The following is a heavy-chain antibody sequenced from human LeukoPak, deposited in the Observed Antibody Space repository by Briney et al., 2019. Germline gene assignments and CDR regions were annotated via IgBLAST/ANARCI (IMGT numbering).Heavy chain of an antibody. D-gene: IGHD4-17*01. V-gene: IGHV4-30-4*01. CDR1: GGSISSGDYY. CDR2: IYYSGST. Sequence: KPSQTLSLTCTVSGGSISSGDYYWSWIRQPPGKGLEWIVYIYYSGSTYYNPSLKSRVTISVDTSKNQFSLKLSSVTAADTAVYYCARDTPPGGDGDYVSTNAFDIWGQGTMVTVCS. J-gene: IGHJ3*02. CDR3: ARDTPPGGDGDYVSTNAFDI.